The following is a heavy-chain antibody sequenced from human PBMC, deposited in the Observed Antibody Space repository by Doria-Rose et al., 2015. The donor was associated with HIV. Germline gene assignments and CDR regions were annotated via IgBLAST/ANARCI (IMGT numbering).Heavy chain of an antibody. CDR2: IFSDDDR. Sequence: QITLKESGPVLVKPTETLTLTCTVSGVSLSSPGMGVSWIRQPPGKALEWLAYIFSDDDRSYKTSLKSRLTISRSTSKSQVDLTMTDMDPVDTATYYCARIKSSRWYHKYFFDFWGQGTLVIVSA. CDR3: ARIKSSRWYHKYFFDF. D-gene: IGHD6-13*01. J-gene: IGHJ4*02. V-gene: IGHV2-26*01. CDR1: GVSLSSPGMG.